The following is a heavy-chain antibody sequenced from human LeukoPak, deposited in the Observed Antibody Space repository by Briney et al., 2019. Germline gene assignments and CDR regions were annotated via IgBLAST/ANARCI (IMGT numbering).Heavy chain of an antibody. Sequence: PGGSLRLSCAASGFTFSSYSMNWVRQAPGKGLEWVSYISSSSDTIYYADSVKGRFTISRDNAKNSLFLQMNSLRDEDTSVYYCARAVTVVTRGCLVFDYGGRGTVDTVSS. J-gene: IGHJ4*02. D-gene: IGHD2-21*02. CDR2: ISSSSDTI. CDR1: GFTFSSYS. CDR3: ARAVTVVTRGCLVFDY. V-gene: IGHV3-48*02.